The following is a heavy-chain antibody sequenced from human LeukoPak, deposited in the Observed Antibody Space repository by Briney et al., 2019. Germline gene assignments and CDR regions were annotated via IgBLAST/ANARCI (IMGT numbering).Heavy chain of an antibody. J-gene: IGHJ4*02. CDR3: ARIPSTGEQLVHY. CDR2: ISGSGDNT. Sequence: GGSLRLSCAASGFTFSTYGMSWVRQAPGKGLEWVSTISGSGDNTHYADSVEGRFTISRDNSKNTLYLQMNSLRAEDTAVYYCARIPSTGEQLVHYWGQGTLVTVSS. CDR1: GFTFSTYG. D-gene: IGHD6-13*01. V-gene: IGHV3-23*01.